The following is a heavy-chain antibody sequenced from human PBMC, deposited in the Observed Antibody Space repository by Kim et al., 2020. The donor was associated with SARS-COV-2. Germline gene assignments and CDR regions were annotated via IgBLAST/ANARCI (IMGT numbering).Heavy chain of an antibody. D-gene: IGHD6-19*01. Sequence: RFTISRDNSKNTLYLQMNSLRAEDTAVYYCAKAGGGSSGWAYYYYGMDVWGQGTTVTVSS. V-gene: IGHV3-23*01. J-gene: IGHJ6*02. CDR3: AKAGGGSSGWAYYYYGMDV.